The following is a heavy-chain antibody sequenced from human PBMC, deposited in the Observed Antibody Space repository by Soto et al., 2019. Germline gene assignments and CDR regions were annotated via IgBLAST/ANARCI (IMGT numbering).Heavy chain of an antibody. D-gene: IGHD3-10*01. J-gene: IGHJ6*02. CDR2: IGDIDDP. Sequence: GGSLRLSCAAPGFTIRNYDMHWVRQTTGKGLEWVSGIGDIDDPYYADSVNGRFTISREIAKNSLYLQMDGLRAGDSAVYYCARGPPRVRERTYYYRMDIWGQGTTVTVSS. CDR1: GFTIRNYD. CDR3: ARGPPRVRERTYYYRMDI. V-gene: IGHV3-13*05.